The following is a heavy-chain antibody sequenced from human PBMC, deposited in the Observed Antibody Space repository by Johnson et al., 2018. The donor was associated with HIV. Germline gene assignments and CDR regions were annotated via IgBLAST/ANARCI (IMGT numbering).Heavy chain of an antibody. CDR3: ALTDYGDYPQRVPDAFDI. Sequence: VQLVESGGGVVQPGRSLRLSCAGSGFTFSSYAFHWVRQAPAKGLEWVAAISYDGSDKYHADSVKGRFTISRDSSKNTLYLEMNSLRAEDTAVYYCALTDYGDYPQRVPDAFDIWGQGTMVTVSS. J-gene: IGHJ3*02. D-gene: IGHD4-17*01. V-gene: IGHV3-30*04. CDR2: ISYDGSDK. CDR1: GFTFSSYA.